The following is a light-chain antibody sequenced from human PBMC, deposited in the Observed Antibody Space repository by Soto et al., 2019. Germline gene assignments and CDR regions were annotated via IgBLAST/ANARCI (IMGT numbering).Light chain of an antibody. J-gene: IGLJ2*01. V-gene: IGLV4-69*01. CDR3: QTWGTGIRV. CDR2: LNSDGSH. Sequence: QLVLTQSPSASGSLGASVKLTCTLSSGHSSYAIAWHQQQPEKGPRYLMNLNSDGSHSKGDGIPDRFSGSSSGAERYLTISSLQSEDEADYYCQTWGTGIRVFGGGTKLTVL. CDR1: SGHSSYA.